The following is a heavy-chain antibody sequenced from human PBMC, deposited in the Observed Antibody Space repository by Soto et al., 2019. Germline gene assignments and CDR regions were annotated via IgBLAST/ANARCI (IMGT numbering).Heavy chain of an antibody. D-gene: IGHD6-25*01. J-gene: IGHJ6*02. Sequence: QVQLQESGPGLVKPSETLSLTCTVSGGSVSSGSYYWSWIRQPPGKGLEWIGYIYYSGSTNYNPSLKSRVTISVDTSKNQFSLKLSSVTAADTAVYYCARAGIYSSAGGEYYYYGMDVWGQGTTVTVSS. CDR1: GGSVSSGSYY. CDR2: IYYSGST. V-gene: IGHV4-61*01. CDR3: ARAGIYSSAGGEYYYYGMDV.